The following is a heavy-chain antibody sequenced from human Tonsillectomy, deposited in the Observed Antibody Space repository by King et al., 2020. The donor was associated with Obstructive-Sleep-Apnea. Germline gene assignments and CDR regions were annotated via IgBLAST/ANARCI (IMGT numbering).Heavy chain of an antibody. J-gene: IGHJ4*02. D-gene: IGHD3-9*01. V-gene: IGHV3-11*01. CDR3: AREGVLRYFDN. CDR2: ISSSGRAI. Sequence: QLVQSGGGLVKPGGSLRLPCAASAFTFSDYYMSWIRQAPGKGLEWISYISSSGRAIYYADSVRGRFTISRDNAKNSLYLQMDSLRVEDTAVYYCAREGVLRYFDNWGQGTLVTVSS. CDR1: AFTFSDYY.